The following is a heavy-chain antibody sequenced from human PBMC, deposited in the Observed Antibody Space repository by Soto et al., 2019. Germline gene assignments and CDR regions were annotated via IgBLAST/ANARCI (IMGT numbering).Heavy chain of an antibody. D-gene: IGHD3-16*01. CDR3: ASLGRHG. Sequence: PGGSLRLSCVASGFKFSDYQMTWIRQAPGKGLEWVSFISSSGRTIYYADSVKGRFTISRDNAKNSLFLQMNNLRAEDTGVYYCASLGRHGWGQGTTVTVSS. CDR2: ISSSGRTI. CDR1: GFKFSDYQ. J-gene: IGHJ6*02. V-gene: IGHV3-11*04.